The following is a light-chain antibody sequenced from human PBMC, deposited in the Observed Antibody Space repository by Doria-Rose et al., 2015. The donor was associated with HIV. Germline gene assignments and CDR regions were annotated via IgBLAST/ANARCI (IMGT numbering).Light chain of an antibody. CDR2: WAS. Sequence: NHKNYLAWYQQKAGQPPNLLIYWASTRESGVPDRFSGSGSGTDFTLTISSLQAEDVAVYYCQQYFTTPRTFGQGTKVEIK. CDR1: NHKNY. J-gene: IGKJ1*01. V-gene: IGKV4-1*01. CDR3: QQYFTTPRT.